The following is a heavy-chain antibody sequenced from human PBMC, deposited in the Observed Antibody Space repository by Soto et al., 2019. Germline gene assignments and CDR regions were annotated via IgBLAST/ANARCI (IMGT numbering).Heavy chain of an antibody. J-gene: IGHJ6*02. V-gene: IGHV1-2*04. D-gene: IGHD5-18*01. Sequence: ASVKVSCKASGYTITVNYIQRVRQPPEQGLEWMGWLNPNSGGTNYAQKSQGWVTMTPDTSISKDYMELSRLRSDDTAVYYCARDYGYSYGYYYYYCMDVWGQGTTVTVSS. CDR2: LNPNSGGT. CDR3: ARDYGYSYGYYYYYCMDV. CDR1: GYTITVNY.